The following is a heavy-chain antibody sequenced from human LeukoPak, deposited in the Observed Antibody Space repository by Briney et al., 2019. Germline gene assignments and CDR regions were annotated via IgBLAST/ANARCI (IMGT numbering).Heavy chain of an antibody. V-gene: IGHV1-69*13. CDR3: ASGPYYGSGGSYYYGMDV. CDR2: IIPIFGTA. CDR1: GGTFSSYA. Sequence: ASVKVSCTASGGTFSSYAISWVRQAPGQGLEWMGGIIPIFGTANYAQKFQGRVTITADESTSTAYMELSSLRSEDTAVYYCASGPYYGSGGSYYYGMDVWGKGTTVTVSS. D-gene: IGHD3-10*01. J-gene: IGHJ6*04.